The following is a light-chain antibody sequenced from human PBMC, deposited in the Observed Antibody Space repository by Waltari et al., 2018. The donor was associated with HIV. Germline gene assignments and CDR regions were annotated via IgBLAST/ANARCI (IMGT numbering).Light chain of an antibody. CDR3: QVWDSGIVV. CDR2: DDS. J-gene: IGLJ2*01. Sequence: SYVLTQPPSVSMAPGKTARITWGGCNIGSKSVHWYQQKPGQAPVLVIYDDSDRPSGIPERFSGSNSGNTATLTISRVEAGDEADYYCQVWDSGIVVFGGGTKVTVL. CDR1: NIGSKS. V-gene: IGLV3-21*04.